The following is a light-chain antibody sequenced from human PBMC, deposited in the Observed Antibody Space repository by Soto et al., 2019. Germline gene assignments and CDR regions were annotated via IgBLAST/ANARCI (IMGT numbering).Light chain of an antibody. CDR3: CSYAGSYWV. Sequence: QSVLTQPASVSGSPGQSITISCTGTSSDVGLYDYVSWYQQHPGKAPQLMIYAVSNRPSGVSNRFSASKSGNTASLFISGLQAEDEADYYCCSYAGSYWVFGGGTQLTVL. J-gene: IGLJ3*02. V-gene: IGLV2-14*01. CDR1: SSDVGLYDY. CDR2: AVS.